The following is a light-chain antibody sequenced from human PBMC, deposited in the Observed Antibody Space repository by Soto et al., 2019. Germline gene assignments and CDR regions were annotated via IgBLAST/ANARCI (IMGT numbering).Light chain of an antibody. Sequence: DVHITQSPSSLSASVGDRVTITCRASQSISSYLNWYQHKPGKAPKLLIYSASTLQSGVPSRFSGSGSGTDFTLTITSLQPEDFGTYYCHQTYSTPQTFCQGTKVDI. CDR3: HQTYSTPQT. V-gene: IGKV1-39*01. CDR1: QSISSY. J-gene: IGKJ1*01. CDR2: SAS.